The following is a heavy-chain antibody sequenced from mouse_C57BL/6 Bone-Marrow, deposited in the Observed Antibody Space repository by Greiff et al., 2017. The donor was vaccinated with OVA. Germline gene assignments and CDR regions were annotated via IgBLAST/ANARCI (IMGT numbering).Heavy chain of an antibody. CDR1: GCTFTSYW. CDR3: AREGEQLRLRFAY. Sequence: VQLQQPGAELVMPGASVKLSCKASGCTFTSYWMHWVKQRPGQGLEWIGEIDPSDSYTNYNQKFKGKSTLTVDKSSSTAYMQLSSLTSEDSAVYYCAREGEQLRLRFAYWGQGTLVTVSA. CDR2: IDPSDSYT. V-gene: IGHV1-69*01. J-gene: IGHJ3*01. D-gene: IGHD3-2*02.